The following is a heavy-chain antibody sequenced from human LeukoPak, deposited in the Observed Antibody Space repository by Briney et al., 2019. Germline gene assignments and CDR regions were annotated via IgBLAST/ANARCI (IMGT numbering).Heavy chain of an antibody. V-gene: IGHV4-59*08. J-gene: IGHJ3*02. CDR3: ARRDYDGSLPYAFDI. D-gene: IGHD3-22*01. CDR2: ISYTGRT. CDR1: GGSISGYN. Sequence: SETLSLTCTVSGGSISGYNWGWIRQPPGKGLKWIGYISYTGRTNHNPSLKSRVALSVGTSKIQFSLKLSSVTAADTAVYYCARRDYDGSLPYAFDIWGQGTVVTVSS.